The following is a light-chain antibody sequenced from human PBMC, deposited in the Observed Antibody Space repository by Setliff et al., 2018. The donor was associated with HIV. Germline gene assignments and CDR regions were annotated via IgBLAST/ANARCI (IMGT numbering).Light chain of an antibody. CDR1: SSDVGSYNL. CDR2: EGS. Sequence: QSALTQPASVSGSPGQSITISCTGTSSDVGSYNLVSWYQQHPDKAPKLMIYEGSKRPSGVSNRFSGSKSGNTASLTISGLQAEDEADYYCCSNTGSNTYVFGTGTKVT. CDR3: CSNTGSNTYV. J-gene: IGLJ1*01. V-gene: IGLV2-23*01.